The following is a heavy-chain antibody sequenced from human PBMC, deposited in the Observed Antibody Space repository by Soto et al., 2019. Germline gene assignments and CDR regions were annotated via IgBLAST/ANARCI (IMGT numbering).Heavy chain of an antibody. CDR1: GGSFSGYY. CDR2: INHSGST. Sequence: XATLSLTCAVYGGSFSGYYWSWIRQPPGKGLEWIGEINHSGSTNYNPSLKSRVTISVDTSKNQFSLKLSSVTAADTAVYYCARGLRYDFWSGYLPGWFDPWGQGTLVTVSS. V-gene: IGHV4-34*01. J-gene: IGHJ5*02. D-gene: IGHD3-3*01. CDR3: ARGLRYDFWSGYLPGWFDP.